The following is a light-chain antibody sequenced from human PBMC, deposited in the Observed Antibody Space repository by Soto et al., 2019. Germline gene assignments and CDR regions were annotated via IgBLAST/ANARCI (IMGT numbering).Light chain of an antibody. J-gene: IGLJ2*01. Sequence: QSVLTQPPSASGTPGQRVTISCSGSSSNIGSNYVYWYQQLPGTAPKLLIYRNTQRPPGVPDRVSGSKSGTSASLAISGLRSEDEADYYCAAWDDSLSGHVVFGGGTKLTVL. V-gene: IGLV1-47*01. CDR1: SSNIGSNY. CDR2: RNT. CDR3: AAWDDSLSGHVV.